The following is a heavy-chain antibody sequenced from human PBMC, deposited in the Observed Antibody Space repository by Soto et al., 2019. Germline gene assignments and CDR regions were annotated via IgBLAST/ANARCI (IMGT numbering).Heavy chain of an antibody. CDR2: INHSGST. CDR1: GGSFSGYY. Sequence: SETLSLTCAVYGGSFSGYYWSWIRQPPGKGLEWIGEINHSGSTNYNPSLKSRVTISVDTSKNQFSLKLSSVTAADTAVYYCASLAHYYGSGSSVLNYYYGMDVWGQGTMVTVSS. CDR3: ASLAHYYGSGSSVLNYYYGMDV. D-gene: IGHD3-10*01. V-gene: IGHV4-34*01. J-gene: IGHJ6*02.